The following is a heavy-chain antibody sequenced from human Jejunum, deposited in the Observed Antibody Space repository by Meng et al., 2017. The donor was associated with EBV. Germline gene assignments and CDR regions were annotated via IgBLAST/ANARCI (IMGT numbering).Heavy chain of an antibody. J-gene: IGHJ4*02. Sequence: QVQLVGSGGGGVQPGMSLRLSCAASGFIFSDYAMHWVRQAPGKGLEWVALISYDGSNKYYADSVKGRFTISRDSSKNTLFLQMNSLRTEDTAVYYCTREIRGFYSAYWGQGALVTVSS. CDR2: ISYDGSNK. CDR3: TREIRGFYSAY. D-gene: IGHD2-21*01. V-gene: IGHV3-30-3*01. CDR1: GFIFSDYA.